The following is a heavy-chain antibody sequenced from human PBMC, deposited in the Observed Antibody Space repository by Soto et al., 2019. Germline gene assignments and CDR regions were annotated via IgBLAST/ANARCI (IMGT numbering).Heavy chain of an antibody. CDR2: IIPIFGTA. CDR1: GGTFSSYA. D-gene: IGHD4-17*01. J-gene: IGHJ6*02. CDR3: ARGLMTTPVSYYYYYGMDV. V-gene: IGHV1-69*13. Sequence: SVKVSCKASGGTFSSYAISWVRQAPGQGLEWMGGIIPIFGTANYAQKFQGRVTITADESTSTAYMELSSLRSEDTAVYYCARGLMTTPVSYYYYYGMDVWGQGTTVTVSS.